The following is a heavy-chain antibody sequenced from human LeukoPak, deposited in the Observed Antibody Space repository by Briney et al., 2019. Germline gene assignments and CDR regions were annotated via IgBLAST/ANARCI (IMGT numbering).Heavy chain of an antibody. D-gene: IGHD3-22*01. Sequence: PGGSLRLSCAASGFTFSSYSMNWVRRAPGKGLEWVSSISSSSSYIYYADSVKGRFTISRDNAKNSLYLQMNSLRAEDTAVYYCARDYYDSSGYGSGGNYYYYGMDVWGQGTTVTVSS. CDR1: GFTFSSYS. CDR3: ARDYYDSSGYGSGGNYYYYGMDV. CDR2: ISSSSSYI. V-gene: IGHV3-21*01. J-gene: IGHJ6*02.